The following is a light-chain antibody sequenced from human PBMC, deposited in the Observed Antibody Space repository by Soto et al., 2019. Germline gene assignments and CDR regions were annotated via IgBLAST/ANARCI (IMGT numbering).Light chain of an antibody. J-gene: IGKJ3*01. V-gene: IGKV3-20*01. CDR3: QQYASAPFS. CDR1: QSVGSN. Sequence: EIVMTQSPATLSVSPGEGATLSCRASQSVGSNLAWYQQKPGQAPRLLIYAASTRATGIPDRFSGSVSETDFTLTINRLEPEDSAVYYCQQYASAPFSLGPGTKVDIK. CDR2: AAS.